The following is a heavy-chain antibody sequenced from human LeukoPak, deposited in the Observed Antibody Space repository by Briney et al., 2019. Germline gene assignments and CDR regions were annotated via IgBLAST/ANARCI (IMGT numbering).Heavy chain of an antibody. J-gene: IGHJ4*02. CDR1: GGSISSYY. Sequence: SETLSLTCTVSGGSISSYYWSWIRQPPGKGLEWIGYIYYSGSTNYNPSLKSRVTISVDTSKNQFPLKLSSVTAADTAVYYCARLDRQQLVLRSWGQGTLVTVSS. V-gene: IGHV4-59*08. CDR2: IYYSGST. CDR3: ARLDRQQLVLRS. D-gene: IGHD6-13*01.